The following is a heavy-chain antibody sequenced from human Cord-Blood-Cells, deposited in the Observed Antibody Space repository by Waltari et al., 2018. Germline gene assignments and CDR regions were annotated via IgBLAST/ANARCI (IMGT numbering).Heavy chain of an antibody. J-gene: IGHJ3*02. CDR3: ARDHDFDAFDI. CDR2: IWYDGSNK. CDR1: GFTFSSYG. Sequence: QVQLVESGGGVVQPGRSLRLSCAASGFTFSSYGMHWVRQAPGKGLEWVSVIWYDGSNKYYADSVKGRFTISRDNSKNTLYLQMNSLRAEDTAVYYCARDHDFDAFDIWGQGTMVTVSS. V-gene: IGHV3-33*01. D-gene: IGHD3-3*01.